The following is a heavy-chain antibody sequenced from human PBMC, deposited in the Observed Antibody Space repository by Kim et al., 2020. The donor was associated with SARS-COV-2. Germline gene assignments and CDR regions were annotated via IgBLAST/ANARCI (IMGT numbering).Heavy chain of an antibody. J-gene: IGHJ4*02. CDR3: ARLYGSASRTIDY. D-gene: IGHD3-10*01. Sequence: YGPAFHGHVTIAADKAISTAYLQWSSLKASDTAMYYCARLYGSASRTIDYWGQGTLVTVSS. V-gene: IGHV5-10-1*01.